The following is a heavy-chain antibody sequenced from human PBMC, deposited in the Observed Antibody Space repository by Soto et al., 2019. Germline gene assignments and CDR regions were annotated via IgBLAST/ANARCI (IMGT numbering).Heavy chain of an antibody. D-gene: IGHD6-13*01. CDR2: ISSSSSYT. CDR1: GFTFSDYY. Sequence: QVQLVESGGGLVKPGGSLRLSCAASGFTFSDYYMSWIRQAPGKGLEWVSYISSSSSYTNYADSVKGRFTISRDNAKNSPYLQMNSLRAEDTAVYYCARDSIAAAGTDYWGQGTLVTVSS. CDR3: ARDSIAAAGTDY. J-gene: IGHJ4*02. V-gene: IGHV3-11*05.